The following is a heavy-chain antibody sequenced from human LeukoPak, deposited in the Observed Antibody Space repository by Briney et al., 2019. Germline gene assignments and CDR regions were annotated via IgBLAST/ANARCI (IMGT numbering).Heavy chain of an antibody. CDR3: ARAAATIGGDYYYYMDV. J-gene: IGHJ6*03. Sequence: GGSLRLSCAASGFTFSSYAMHWVRQAPGKGLEWVAVISYDGSNKYYADSVKGRFTISRDNSKNTLYLQMNSLRAEDTAVYYCARAAATIGGDYYYYMDVWGKGTTVTVSS. CDR1: GFTFSSYA. V-gene: IGHV3-30*04. CDR2: ISYDGSNK. D-gene: IGHD5-12*01.